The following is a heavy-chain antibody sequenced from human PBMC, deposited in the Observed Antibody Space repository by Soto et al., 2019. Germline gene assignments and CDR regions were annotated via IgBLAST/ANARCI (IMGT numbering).Heavy chain of an antibody. J-gene: IGHJ5*02. Sequence: GESLKISCKGSGYSFNSYWISWVRQMPGKGLEWMGRIDPSDSYTNYSPSFQGHVTISADKSISTAYLQWSSLKASDTAMYYCAITSIAARPIPDYNWFDPWGQGTQVTVSS. CDR3: AITSIAARPIPDYNWFDP. D-gene: IGHD6-6*01. CDR1: GYSFNSYW. V-gene: IGHV5-10-1*01. CDR2: IDPSDSYT.